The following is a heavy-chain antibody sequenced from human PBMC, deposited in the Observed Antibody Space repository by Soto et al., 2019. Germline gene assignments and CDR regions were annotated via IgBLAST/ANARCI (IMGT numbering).Heavy chain of an antibody. Sequence: PGESLKISCTGSGYTFRTYWIGRARPIPGKGLEWMSIIYPDGSDTRYSASVQGQVTISADNSISSVYLQWSSLKASDTAMYYCARCDFKGYVHFEFWGRGTLVTVSS. CDR2: IYPDGSDT. D-gene: IGHD3-9*01. J-gene: IGHJ4*01. V-gene: IGHV5-51*01. CDR1: GYTFRTYW. CDR3: ARCDFKGYVHFEF.